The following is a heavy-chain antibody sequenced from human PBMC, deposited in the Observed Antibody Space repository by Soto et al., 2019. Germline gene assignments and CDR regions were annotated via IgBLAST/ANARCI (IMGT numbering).Heavy chain of an antibody. CDR3: TTLDGDKYYYYYMDV. D-gene: IGHD4-17*01. Sequence: EVQLVESGGGLVKPGGSLRLSCAASGFTFSNAWMSWVRQAPGKGLEWVGRIKSKTDGGTTDYAAPVKGRFTISRDDSKNTLYLQMNSPKTEDTAVYYCTTLDGDKYYYYYMDVWGKGTTVTVSS. J-gene: IGHJ6*03. V-gene: IGHV3-15*01. CDR2: IKSKTDGGTT. CDR1: GFTFSNAW.